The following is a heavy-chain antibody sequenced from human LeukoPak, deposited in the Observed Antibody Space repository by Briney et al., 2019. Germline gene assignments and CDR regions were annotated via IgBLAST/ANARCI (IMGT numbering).Heavy chain of an antibody. D-gene: IGHD6-13*01. V-gene: IGHV3-7*01. CDR2: IKEDGSEK. CDR1: GFTLSSYW. Sequence: GGSLRLSCAASGFTLSSYWVSWVRQAPGKGLEWVANIKEDGSEKYYVDSVKGRFTIPRDNAKNSLYLQMNSLRAEDTAVYYCASATAAGTQYWGQGTLVTVSS. J-gene: IGHJ4*02. CDR3: ASATAAGTQY.